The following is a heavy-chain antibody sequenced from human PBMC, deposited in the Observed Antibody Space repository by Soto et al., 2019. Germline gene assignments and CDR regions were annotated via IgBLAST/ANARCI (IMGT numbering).Heavy chain of an antibody. CDR3: ARADCTNGVCPLDI. CDR2: IDWDDDK. CDR1: GFSLSTSGMC. Sequence: SGPTLVNPTQTLTLTCTFSGFSLSTSGMCVSWIRQPPGKALEWLALIDWDDDKYYSTSLKTRLTISKDTSKNQVVLTMTNMDPVDTATYYCARADCTNGVCPLDIWGQGTMVTVSS. V-gene: IGHV2-70*01. D-gene: IGHD2-8*01. J-gene: IGHJ3*02.